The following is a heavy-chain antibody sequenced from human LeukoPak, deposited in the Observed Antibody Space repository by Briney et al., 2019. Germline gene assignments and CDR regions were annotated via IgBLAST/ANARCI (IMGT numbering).Heavy chain of an antibody. CDR3: ARDLYCSGGSCHSPAGRTYDY. CDR2: MNPNSGNT. V-gene: IGHV1-8*01. J-gene: IGHJ4*02. CDR1: GYTFTSYD. D-gene: IGHD2-15*01. Sequence: GASVKVSCKASGYTFTSYDINWVRQAPGQGLEWLGWMNPNSGNTGYAQKFQGRVTMTRDTSISNAYMELNSLRSEDTAVYYCARDLYCSGGSCHSPAGRTYDYWGQGTLVTVSS.